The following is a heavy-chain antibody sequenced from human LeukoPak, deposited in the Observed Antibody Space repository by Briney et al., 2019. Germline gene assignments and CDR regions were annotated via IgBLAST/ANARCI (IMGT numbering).Heavy chain of an antibody. Sequence: SETLSLTCPVSGGSISSYYWSWIRQPPGKGLEWVGYIYYSGSTSYNPSLKSRVTISVDTSKNQFSLKLNSVTAADTAVYYCARGAPPGYYNWFDPWGQGILVTVSS. CDR3: ARGAPPGYYNWFDP. CDR1: GGSISSYY. D-gene: IGHD6-13*01. J-gene: IGHJ5*02. CDR2: IYYSGST. V-gene: IGHV4-59*01.